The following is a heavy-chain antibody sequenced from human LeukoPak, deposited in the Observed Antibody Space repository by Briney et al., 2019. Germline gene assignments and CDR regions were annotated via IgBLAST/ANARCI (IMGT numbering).Heavy chain of an antibody. Sequence: GGSLRLSCAASGFTFRICAMSWVPQAPGKGLEGVSDISGSCGSRCYADAVRGGFTVSGDNSKNTLYLQMKSLRSEDTALFYCAKDPELGIKGGYFDYWGQGTLVTVSS. CDR1: GFTFRICA. CDR2: ISGSCGSR. V-gene: IGHV3-23*01. D-gene: IGHD7-27*01. CDR3: AKDPELGIKGGYFDY. J-gene: IGHJ4*02.